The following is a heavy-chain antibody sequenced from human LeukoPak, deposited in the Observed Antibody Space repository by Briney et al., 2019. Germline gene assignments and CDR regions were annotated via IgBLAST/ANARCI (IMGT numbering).Heavy chain of an antibody. J-gene: IGHJ6*02. CDR3: ARDYNCSGGSCYSRRSYYYYGMDV. Sequence: PGGSLRLSCAASGFTFSSYSMNWVRQAPGKGLEWVSSISSSSSYIYYADSVKGRFTISRDNAKNSLYLQMNSLRAEDTAVYCCARDYNCSGGSCYSRRSYYYYGMDVWGQGTTVTVSS. CDR2: ISSSSSYI. CDR1: GFTFSSYS. D-gene: IGHD2-15*01. V-gene: IGHV3-21*01.